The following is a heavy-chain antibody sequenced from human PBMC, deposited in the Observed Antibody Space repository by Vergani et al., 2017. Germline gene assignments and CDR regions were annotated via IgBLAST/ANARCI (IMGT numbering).Heavy chain of an antibody. CDR2: ISSSGSTR. CDR3: ARSGYCAHGFCYMTYYYYMDV. D-gene: IGHD2-8*01. Sequence: QVQLVESGGGLVKPGGSLRLSCAASGFTFSDYYMSWIRQAPGKGLEWVSYISSSGSTRYYADSVKGRFTISRDNAKNSLYLQMNNLRAADTAVYYCARSGYCAHGFCYMTYYYYMDVWGKGTAVTVSS. J-gene: IGHJ6*03. CDR1: GFTFSDYY. V-gene: IGHV3-11*04.